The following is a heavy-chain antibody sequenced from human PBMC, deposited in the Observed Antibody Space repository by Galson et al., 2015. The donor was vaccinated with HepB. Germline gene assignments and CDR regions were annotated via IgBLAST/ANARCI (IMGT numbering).Heavy chain of an antibody. CDR3: ARHFTTGWKHYYFGMDV. D-gene: IGHD2/OR15-2a*01. Sequence: SLRLSCAASGFTFNRFNLNWVRQAPGKGLEWVSYISSGSHTVYYAESVKGRFTISRDNAKNSLFLQMNSLREEDTAVYYCARHFTTGWKHYYFGMDVWGQGTTVTVSS. J-gene: IGHJ6*02. CDR2: ISSGSHTV. CDR1: GFTFNRFN. V-gene: IGHV3-48*02.